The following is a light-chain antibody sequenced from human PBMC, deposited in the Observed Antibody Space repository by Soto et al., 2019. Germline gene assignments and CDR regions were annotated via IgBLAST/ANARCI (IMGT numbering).Light chain of an antibody. J-gene: IGLJ3*02. V-gene: IGLV2-14*01. CDR1: SSDAGYYNY. CDR2: EVS. Sequence: QSALTQPASVSGSPGQAITISCTGTSSDAGYYNYVSWYQHHPGKVPKLMIYEVSNRPSGVSNRFSGSKSGNTASLTISGLQAEDEADYYCSSYTTSSTQVFGGGTQLTVL. CDR3: SSYTTSSTQV.